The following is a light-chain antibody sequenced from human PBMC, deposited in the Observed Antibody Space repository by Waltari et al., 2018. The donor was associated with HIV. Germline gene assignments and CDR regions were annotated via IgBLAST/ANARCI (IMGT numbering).Light chain of an antibody. CDR1: QSVSSNY. Sequence: EIVLTQSPDTLSLSPGGRAALSCRASQSVSSNYLAWYQQKPGQAPRLLIYGASSRATGIPDSFSGSGSGTDFTLTISRLEPEDFAVYYCQQYGSSPYTFGQGTKLEIK. CDR3: QQYGSSPYT. CDR2: GAS. V-gene: IGKV3-20*01. J-gene: IGKJ2*01.